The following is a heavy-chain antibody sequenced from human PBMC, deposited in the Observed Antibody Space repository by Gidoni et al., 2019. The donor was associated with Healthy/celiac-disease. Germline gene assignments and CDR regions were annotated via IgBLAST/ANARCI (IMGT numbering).Heavy chain of an antibody. V-gene: IGHV3-49*03. CDR2: IRSKAYGGTT. Sequence: EVQLVESGGGLVQPGRSLRLSCTASGFTFGAYAMSWFRQAPGKGLEWVGFIRSKAYGGTTEYAASVKGRFTISRDDSKSIAYLQMNSLKTEDTAVYYCTRDGLSYYDSSGWDYWYFDLWGRGTLVTVSS. CDR1: GFTFGAYA. D-gene: IGHD3-22*01. J-gene: IGHJ2*01. CDR3: TRDGLSYYDSSGWDYWYFDL.